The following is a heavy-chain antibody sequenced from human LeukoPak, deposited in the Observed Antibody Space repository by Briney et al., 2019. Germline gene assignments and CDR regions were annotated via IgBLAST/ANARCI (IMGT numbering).Heavy chain of an antibody. CDR2: IYYSGST. J-gene: IGHJ4*02. D-gene: IGHD3-9*01. CDR1: GGSISSYY. CDR3: ARQYFDWLLTPSYYFDY. Sequence: SETLSLTCPVSGGSISSYYWSWIRPPPGKGLEWNGGIYYSGSTYYNPSLKSRVTISVDTSKNQFSLKLSSVTAADTAVYYCARQYFDWLLTPSYYFDYWGQGTLVTVSS. V-gene: IGHV4-59*05.